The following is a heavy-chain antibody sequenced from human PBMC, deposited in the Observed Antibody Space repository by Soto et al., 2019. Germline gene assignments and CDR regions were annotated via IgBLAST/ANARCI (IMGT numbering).Heavy chain of an antibody. CDR3: ARYSPPKKTYDSNPGWFDP. CDR2: IFHSGTT. D-gene: IGHD3-22*01. Sequence: SETLSLTCAVSGYSITNVNWWAWIRQPPGKGLEWIGYIFHSGTTHYNPSLKSRVTMSVDTSKNQFSLKVDSLTAEDTAVYFCARYSPPKKTYDSNPGWFDPWGQGTLVTVSS. V-gene: IGHV4-28*01. J-gene: IGHJ5*02. CDR1: GYSITNVNW.